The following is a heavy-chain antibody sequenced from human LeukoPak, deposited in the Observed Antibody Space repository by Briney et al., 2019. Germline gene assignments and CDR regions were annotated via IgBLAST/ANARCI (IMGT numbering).Heavy chain of an antibody. CDR3: ARDQTYCSGGSCYPDFYLDY. D-gene: IGHD2-15*01. Sequence: AGGSLRLSCAASGFTFSSYSMTWVRQTPGKGLEWVSYISSSSSTIYYADSVKGRFTISRDNAKNSLYLQMNSLRDEDTAVYYCARDQTYCSGGSCYPDFYLDYWGQGTLVTVSS. J-gene: IGHJ4*02. V-gene: IGHV3-48*02. CDR1: GFTFSSYS. CDR2: ISSSSSTI.